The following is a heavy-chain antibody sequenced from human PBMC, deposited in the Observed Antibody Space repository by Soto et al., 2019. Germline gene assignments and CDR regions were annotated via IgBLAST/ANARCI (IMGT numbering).Heavy chain of an antibody. CDR2: IFSGGGT. CDR1: GFTVSNSY. CDR3: ARDSTISSAQYLGMDV. Sequence: GGSLRLSCAVSGFTVSNSYMIWVRQAPGKGLEWVSLIFSGGGTFYADSVKGRFTISRDNSKNTLWLQMNSLRADDTAVYYCARDSTISSAQYLGMDVWGQGTTVTVSS. D-gene: IGHD1-1*01. J-gene: IGHJ6*02. V-gene: IGHV3-53*01.